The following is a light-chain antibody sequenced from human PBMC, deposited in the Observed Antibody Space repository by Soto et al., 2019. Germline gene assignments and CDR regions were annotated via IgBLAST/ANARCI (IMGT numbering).Light chain of an antibody. J-gene: IGKJ2*01. CDR1: QSLLHSNGYNY. CDR3: MQALQTPDT. Sequence: DIVMTQSPLSLPVTPGEPASISCRSSQSLLHSNGYNYLDWYLQKPGQSPQLLIYLGSNRASGVPDRFSGSGSGTHFTLKISRVEAEDVGVYYCMQALQTPDTFGQGTKLEIK. CDR2: LGS. V-gene: IGKV2-28*01.